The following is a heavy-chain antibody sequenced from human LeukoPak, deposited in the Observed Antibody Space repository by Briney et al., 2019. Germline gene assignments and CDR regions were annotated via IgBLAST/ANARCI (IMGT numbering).Heavy chain of an antibody. J-gene: IGHJ1*01. Sequence: PSETLSLTCTVSGGSISSGSYYWSWIRQPAGKGLEWIGRIYTSGSTNYNPSLKSRVTISVDTSKNQFSLKLSSVTAADTAVYYCARDLYSGSYGGYFQHWGQGTLVTVSS. CDR1: GGSISSGSYY. CDR3: ARDLYSGSYGGYFQH. V-gene: IGHV4-61*02. CDR2: IYTSGST. D-gene: IGHD1-26*01.